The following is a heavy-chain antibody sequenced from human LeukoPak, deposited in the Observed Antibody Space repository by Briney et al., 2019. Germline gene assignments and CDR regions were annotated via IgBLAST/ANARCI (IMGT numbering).Heavy chain of an antibody. CDR1: GFTVSSNY. D-gene: IGHD3-10*01. CDR2: IYSGGST. Sequence: PGGSLRLSCAASGFTVSSNYMSWVRQAPGKGLEWVSVIYSGGSTYYADSVKGRFTISRDNSKNTLYLQMNSLRAEDTAVYYCAKVMVRGVTTFDYWGQGTLVTVSS. V-gene: IGHV3-53*01. CDR3: AKVMVRGVTTFDY. J-gene: IGHJ4*02.